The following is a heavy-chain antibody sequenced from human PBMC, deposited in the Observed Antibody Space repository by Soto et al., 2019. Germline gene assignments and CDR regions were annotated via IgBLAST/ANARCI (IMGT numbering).Heavy chain of an antibody. J-gene: IGHJ4*02. Sequence: QVHLVESGGGVAQPGRSRRLSCEASGFTVTDYVMHWVRQAPGKGLEWVAKISYDGNYKYYADSVKGRFTISRDNSKNTLDLQMNSLRAEDTALYYCAKDRGKHCSGGSCYLFDYWGQGIMVTVSS. CDR3: AKDRGKHCSGGSCYLFDY. CDR1: GFTVTDYV. CDR2: ISYDGNYK. V-gene: IGHV3-30*18. D-gene: IGHD2-15*01.